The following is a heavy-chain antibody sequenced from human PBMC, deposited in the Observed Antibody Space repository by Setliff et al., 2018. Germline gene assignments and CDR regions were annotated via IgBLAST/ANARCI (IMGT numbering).Heavy chain of an antibody. V-gene: IGHV1-69*05. CDR2: IIPILGTT. J-gene: IGHJ4*01. CDR3: ASALIRRVAVAGKSQFDY. Sequence: GASVKVSCKASGGFSTHAISWVRQVPGQGLEWMGGIIPILGTTDYAQNFQGRVTITTDESTSSAYLEMSNLRSEDTAVYYCASALIRRVAVAGKSQFDYWGQGTPVTVSS. D-gene: IGHD6-19*01. CDR1: GGFSTHA.